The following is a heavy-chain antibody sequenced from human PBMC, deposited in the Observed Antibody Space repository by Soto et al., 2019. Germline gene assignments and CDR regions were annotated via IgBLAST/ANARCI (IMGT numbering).Heavy chain of an antibody. CDR1: GYSFTSYW. CDR3: ARAMVRGKNYYGVDV. CDR2: IYPGDSDT. Sequence: PGESLKISCKGSGYSFTSYWIGWVRQMPGKGLEWMGIIYPGDSDTRYSPSFQGQVTISADKSISTAYLQWSSLKASDTAVYYWARAMVRGKNYYGVDVWGQGTTVTSP. D-gene: IGHD3-10*01. V-gene: IGHV5-51*01. J-gene: IGHJ6*02.